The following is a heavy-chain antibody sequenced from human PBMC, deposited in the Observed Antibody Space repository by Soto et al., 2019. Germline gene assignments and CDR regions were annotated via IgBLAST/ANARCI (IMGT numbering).Heavy chain of an antibody. CDR1: GFSFSTYG. CDR3: AKSSLGDDGTGLQYWFFDL. Sequence: QVQLVESGGGVVQPGRSLTLSCAASGFSFSTYGMHWVRHAPGKGLEWVAVISYDGGTKYYADSVKGRFAISRDNPKNTLYPQVHSLRAEDTAVYYWAKSSLGDDGTGLQYWFFDLWGRGTQVTVSS. CDR2: ISYDGGTK. J-gene: IGHJ2*01. V-gene: IGHV3-30*18. D-gene: IGHD3-22*01.